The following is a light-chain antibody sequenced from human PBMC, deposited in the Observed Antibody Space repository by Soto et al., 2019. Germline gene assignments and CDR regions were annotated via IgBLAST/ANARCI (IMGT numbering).Light chain of an antibody. V-gene: IGKV3-20*01. CDR1: QSVASNY. Sequence: EIVLTQSPGTLSLSPGERATLSCRASQSVASNYLAWYRRKPAQAPRLLIYGASSRATDIPRRFSGSGSGTDFTLTITRLEPEDFAVYYCQQYGSSPPTFGSGTRVEIK. J-gene: IGKJ1*01. CDR2: GAS. CDR3: QQYGSSPPT.